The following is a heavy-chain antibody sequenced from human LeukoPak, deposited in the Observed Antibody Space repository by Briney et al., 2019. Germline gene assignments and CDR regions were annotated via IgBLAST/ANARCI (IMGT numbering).Heavy chain of an antibody. V-gene: IGHV3-30*18. J-gene: IGHJ6*02. D-gene: IGHD2-21*02. CDR2: MSYDGTNK. CDR1: GFTFSNYA. CDR3: AKESTAYYYYGMHV. Sequence: PGESLRLSCAASGFTFSNYAMHWVRQAPGKGLEWVAVMSYDGTNKYYPDSVKGRFTISRDNSYNTLYLQMDSLTAEDTAVYYCAKESTAYYYYGMHVWGQGTTVTVSS.